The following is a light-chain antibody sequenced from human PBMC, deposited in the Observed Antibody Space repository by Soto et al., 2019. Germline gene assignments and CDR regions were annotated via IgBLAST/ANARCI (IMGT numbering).Light chain of an antibody. CDR2: GAS. J-gene: IGKJ2*01. CDR3: QQYGESSYA. V-gene: IGKV3-20*01. Sequence: EIVLTQSPGTLSLSPGETATLSCRASQSVTKRFLTWYQQKPGQGRGLIMYGASSRATAIPDRFSGGGSGTDFTLTINRLEPEDFAVYYCQQYGESSYAFGQGTKLQIK. CDR1: QSVTKRF.